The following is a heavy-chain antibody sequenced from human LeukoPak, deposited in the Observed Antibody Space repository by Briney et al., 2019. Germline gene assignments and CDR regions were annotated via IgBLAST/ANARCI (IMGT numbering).Heavy chain of an antibody. CDR3: ASATLRCSGGSCYEMDV. V-gene: IGHV1-69*06. D-gene: IGHD2-15*01. J-gene: IGHJ6*04. CDR2: IIPLFGTP. CDR1: GDTFTTYA. Sequence: GASVKVSCKTSGDTFTTYAIIWVRQAPGQGLEWMGGIIPLFGTPDYAQKFQDRLTITADKSTSTAYMELSSLRSEDTAVYYCASATLRCSGGSCYEMDVWGKGTTVTVSS.